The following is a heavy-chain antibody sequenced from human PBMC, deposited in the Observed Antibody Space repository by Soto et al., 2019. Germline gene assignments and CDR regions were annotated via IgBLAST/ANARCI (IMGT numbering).Heavy chain of an antibody. V-gene: IGHV3-23*01. CDR3: AKARYYGSGSVAYMDV. CDR2: ISGSGGST. Sequence: PGGSLRLSCAASGFTFSSYAMSWVRQAPGKGLEWVSAISGSGGSTYYADSVKGRFTISRDNSKNTLYLQMNSLRAEDTAVYYCAKARYYGSGSVAYMDVWGKGTTVTVSS. CDR1: GFTFSSYA. J-gene: IGHJ6*03. D-gene: IGHD3-10*01.